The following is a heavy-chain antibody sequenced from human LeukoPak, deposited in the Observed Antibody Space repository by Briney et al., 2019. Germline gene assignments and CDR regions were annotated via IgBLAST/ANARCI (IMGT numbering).Heavy chain of an antibody. J-gene: IGHJ6*02. D-gene: IGHD1-1*01. CDR3: ARGQNWLTYYYYGMDV. CDR2: INAGNGIT. V-gene: IGHV1-3*01. Sequence: ASVKVSCKASGYTFTSYAMHWVRQAPGQRLEWMGWINAGNGITKYSQKFQGRVTITRDTSASTAYMELSSLRSEDTAVYYCARGQNWLTYYYYGMDVWGQGTTVTVSS. CDR1: GYTFTSYA.